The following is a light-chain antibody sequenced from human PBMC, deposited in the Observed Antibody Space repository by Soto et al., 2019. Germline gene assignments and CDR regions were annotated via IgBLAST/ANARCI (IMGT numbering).Light chain of an antibody. CDR3: QQSYSTPRA. CDR1: QSISSW. CDR2: DAS. Sequence: DIQMTQSPSTLSASVGDRVTITCRASQSISSWMAWYQQKPGKAPKLLIYDASSLDIGVPSRFSGSGSGTDFTLTISSLQPEDFATYYCQQSYSTPRAFGQGTKLEIK. V-gene: IGKV1-5*01. J-gene: IGKJ2*01.